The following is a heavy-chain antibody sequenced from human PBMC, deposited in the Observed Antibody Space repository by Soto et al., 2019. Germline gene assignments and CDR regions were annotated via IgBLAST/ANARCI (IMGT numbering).Heavy chain of an antibody. Sequence: QVQLVQSGAEVKKPGASVKVSCKASGYTFTSYGLSWVRQAPGQGLEWMGWISAYNRNTNYAQKLHGXVXIXTDXSTSTAYMELRSLRSDDTAVYYCARVIAAAADFDYWGQGTLVTVSS. CDR2: ISAYNRNT. D-gene: IGHD6-13*01. V-gene: IGHV1-18*01. J-gene: IGHJ4*02. CDR3: ARVIAAAADFDY. CDR1: GYTFTSYG.